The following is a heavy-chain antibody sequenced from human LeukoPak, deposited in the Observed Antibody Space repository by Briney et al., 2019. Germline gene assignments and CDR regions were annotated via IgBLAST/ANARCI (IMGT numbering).Heavy chain of an antibody. CDR1: GYTFTSYY. CDR2: INPSGGST. Sequence: ASVKVSCKASGYTFTSYYMHWVRQAPGQGLEWMGIINPSGGSTSYAQKFQGRVTMTRDMSTSTVYMELSSLRSEDTAVYYCASPSRRDYYYYYMDVWGKGTTVTVSS. J-gene: IGHJ6*03. V-gene: IGHV1-46*01. CDR3: ASPSRRDYYYYYMDV.